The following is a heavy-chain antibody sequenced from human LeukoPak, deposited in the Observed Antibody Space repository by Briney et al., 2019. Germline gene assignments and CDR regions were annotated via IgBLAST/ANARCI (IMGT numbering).Heavy chain of an antibody. J-gene: IGHJ4*02. V-gene: IGHV3-23*01. Sequence: GGSLRLSCAASGFTFSSYGLTWVRQAPGKGLEWVSTISGSGGSTYCADSVKGRFTISRDNSKNTLYLQMNSLRAEDTAVYYCAKPVWGSYHIAFGYWGQGTLVTVSS. CDR1: GFTFSSYG. D-gene: IGHD3-16*02. CDR2: ISGSGGST. CDR3: AKPVWGSYHIAFGY.